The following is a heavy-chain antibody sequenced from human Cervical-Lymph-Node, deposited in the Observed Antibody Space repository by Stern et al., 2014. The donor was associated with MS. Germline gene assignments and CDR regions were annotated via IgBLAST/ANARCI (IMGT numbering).Heavy chain of an antibody. CDR2: IYYRGST. Sequence: QLQLQESGPGLVKPSETLSLTCTVSGGSISSYYWSWIRQPPGKGLEWIGDIYYRGSTNYNPSLKSRVTISVDTSKNQFSLKLSSVTAADTAVYYCAREGGGSLNWYFDLWGRGTLVTVSS. CDR3: AREGGGSLNWYFDL. V-gene: IGHV4-59*01. J-gene: IGHJ2*01. D-gene: IGHD2-15*01. CDR1: GGSISSYY.